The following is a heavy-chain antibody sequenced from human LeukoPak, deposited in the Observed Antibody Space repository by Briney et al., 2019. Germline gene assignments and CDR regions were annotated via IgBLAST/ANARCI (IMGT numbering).Heavy chain of an antibody. D-gene: IGHD2-15*01. CDR1: GGSFSGYY. V-gene: IGHV4-34*01. Sequence: PSETLSLTCAVYGGSFSGYYWSWIRQPPGKGLEWIGEINHSGSTNYNPSPKSRVTISVDTSKNQFSLKLSSVTAADTAVYYCARGSWDIVVVVAAMGFDYWGQGTLVTVSS. CDR3: ARGSWDIVVVVAAMGFDY. J-gene: IGHJ4*02. CDR2: INHSGST.